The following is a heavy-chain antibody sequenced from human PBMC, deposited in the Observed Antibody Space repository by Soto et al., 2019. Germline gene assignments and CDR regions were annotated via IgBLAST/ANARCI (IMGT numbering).Heavy chain of an antibody. CDR1: GYTFTSYY. Sequence: ASVKVSCKASGYTFTSYYMHWVRQAPGQGLEWMGIINPSGGSTSYAQKLQGRVTMTTDTSTSTAYMELRSLRSDDTAVYYCAIGGQYYYGSGSYYNGEYYYYYGMDVWGQGTTVTVSS. J-gene: IGHJ6*02. V-gene: IGHV1-46*01. CDR3: AIGGQYYYGSGSYYNGEYYYYYGMDV. CDR2: INPSGGST. D-gene: IGHD3-10*01.